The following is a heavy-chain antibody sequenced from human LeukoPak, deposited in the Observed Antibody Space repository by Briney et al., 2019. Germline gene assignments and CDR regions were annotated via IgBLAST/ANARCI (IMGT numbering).Heavy chain of an antibody. Sequence: GGSLRLSCAASGFTFSSYSMNWVRQAPGKGLEWVSSISSSSSYIYYADSVKGRFTISRDNAKNSLYLQMNSLRAEDTAVYYCAREGDCSSYCWFDPWGQGTLVTVSS. CDR3: AREGDCSSYCWFDP. CDR2: ISSSSSYI. V-gene: IGHV3-21*04. D-gene: IGHD2-2*01. CDR1: GFTFSSYS. J-gene: IGHJ5*02.